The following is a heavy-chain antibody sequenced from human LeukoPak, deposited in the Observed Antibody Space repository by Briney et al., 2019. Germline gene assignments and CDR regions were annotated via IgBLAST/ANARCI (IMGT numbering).Heavy chain of an antibody. Sequence: ASVKVSCKASGGTFSSYAISWVRQAPGQGLEWMGRFIPILGIANYAQKFQGRVTITADKSTSTAYMELSSLRSEDTAVYYCARVAYDFWSGYNYYGMDVWGQGTTVTVSS. J-gene: IGHJ6*02. CDR3: ARVAYDFWSGYNYYGMDV. CDR2: FIPILGIA. CDR1: GGTFSSYA. V-gene: IGHV1-69*04. D-gene: IGHD3-3*01.